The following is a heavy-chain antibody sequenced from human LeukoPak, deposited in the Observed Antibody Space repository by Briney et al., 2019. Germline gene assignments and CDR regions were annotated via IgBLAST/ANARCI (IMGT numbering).Heavy chain of an antibody. CDR3: ARGIAAAGTTSSYYFDY. CDR2: IYYSGST. V-gene: IGHV4-30-4*01. Sequence: ASQTLSLTCTVSGGSISSGDYYWSWIRQPPGKGLEWIGYIYYSGSTYYNPSLNSRVTISVDTSKNQFSLKLSSVTAADTAVYYCARGIAAAGTTSSYYFDYWGQGTLVTVSS. D-gene: IGHD6-13*01. J-gene: IGHJ4*02. CDR1: GGSISSGDYY.